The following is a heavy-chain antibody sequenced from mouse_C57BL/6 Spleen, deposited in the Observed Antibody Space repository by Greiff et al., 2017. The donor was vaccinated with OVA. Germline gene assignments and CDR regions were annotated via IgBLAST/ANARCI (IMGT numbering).Heavy chain of an antibody. CDR3: ARDGGGYPAWFAY. CDR1: GFTFSSYA. J-gene: IGHJ3*01. V-gene: IGHV5-4*01. CDR2: ISDGGSYT. Sequence: EVMLVESGGGLVKPGGSLKLSCAASGFTFSSYAMSWVRQTPEKRLEWVATISDGGSYTYSPDNVKGRFTISRDNAKNNLYLQMSHLKAEDTAMYYCARDGGGYPAWFAYWGQGTLVTVSA. D-gene: IGHD2-2*01.